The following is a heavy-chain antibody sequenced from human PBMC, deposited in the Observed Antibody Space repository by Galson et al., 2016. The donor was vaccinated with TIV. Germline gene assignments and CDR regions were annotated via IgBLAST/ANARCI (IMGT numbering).Heavy chain of an antibody. J-gene: IGHJ3*02. CDR2: ISVYKGVT. CDR3: ARGAYFVLSPDGFDI. Sequence: SVKVSCKASGYTFTRYSISWVRQAPGQGLEWMGWISVYKGVTNSIQKVQGRVTMTIDTSKGTAYMGLRSLRSDDTAVYYCARGAYFVLSPDGFDIWGQGTMVTVSS. V-gene: IGHV1-18*01. D-gene: IGHD3-9*01. CDR1: GYTFTRYS.